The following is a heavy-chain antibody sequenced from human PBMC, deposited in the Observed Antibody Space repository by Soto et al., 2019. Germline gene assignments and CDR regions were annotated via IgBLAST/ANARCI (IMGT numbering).Heavy chain of an antibody. J-gene: IGHJ6*03. V-gene: IGHV4-34*01. D-gene: IGHD4-4*01. CDR3: ARGFTSTSYYYYYYYMDV. Sequence: SETLSLTCAVYGGSFSGYYWSWIRQPPGKGLEWIGEINHSGSINYNPSLKSRVTISVDTSKNQFSLKLSSVTAADTAVYYCARGFTSTSYYYYYYYMDVWGKGTTVTAP. CDR1: GGSFSGYY. CDR2: INHSGSI.